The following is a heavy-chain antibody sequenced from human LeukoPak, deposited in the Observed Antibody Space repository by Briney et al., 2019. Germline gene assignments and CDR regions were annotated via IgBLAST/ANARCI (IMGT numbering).Heavy chain of an antibody. CDR3: ARVRSGTYFGEAFDI. Sequence: EASVKVSCKASGYTFTSYAMHWVRQAPGQRLEWMGWINAGNGNTKYSQNFQGRVTITRDTSATTAYMELSSLRSEDTAVYYCARVRSGTYFGEAFDIWGPGTMVTVS. J-gene: IGHJ3*02. CDR1: GYTFTSYA. CDR2: INAGNGNT. V-gene: IGHV1-3*01. D-gene: IGHD1-26*01.